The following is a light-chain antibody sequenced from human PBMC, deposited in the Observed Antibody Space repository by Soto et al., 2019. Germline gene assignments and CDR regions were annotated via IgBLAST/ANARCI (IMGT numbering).Light chain of an antibody. J-gene: IGLJ2*01. CDR1: SSNIGGTNY. CDR2: SNN. CDR3: ASWDDRLAAVI. V-gene: IGLV1-47*02. Sequence: SALAQPHSASGTPGQKVLISSSGSSSNIGGTNYAYWYQQLPGAAPKLLMHSNNLRPSGVPERISGSKFGTAASVAISGLRSEDEAVYYCASWDDRLAAVIFGGGTKVTVL.